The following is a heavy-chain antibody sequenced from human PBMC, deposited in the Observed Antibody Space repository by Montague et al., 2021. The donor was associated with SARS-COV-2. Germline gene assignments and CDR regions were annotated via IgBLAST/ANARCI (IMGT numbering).Heavy chain of an antibody. CDR2: IYTSGSI. CDR1: GGSISSYY. D-gene: IGHD3-10*01. Sequence: SETLSLTCTVSGGSISSYYWSWIRQPAGKGLEWIGRIYTSGSINYNPSLKSGVTMSVDTSKNQFSLKLSSVTAADTAVYYCAREAWFGDKTSASEYYGMDVWGQGTTVTVSS. CDR3: AREAWFGDKTSASEYYGMDV. V-gene: IGHV4-4*07. J-gene: IGHJ6*02.